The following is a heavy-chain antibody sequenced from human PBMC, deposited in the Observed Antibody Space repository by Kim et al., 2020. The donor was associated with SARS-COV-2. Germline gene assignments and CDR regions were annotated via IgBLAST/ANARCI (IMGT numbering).Heavy chain of an antibody. J-gene: IGHJ6*03. D-gene: IGHD3-10*01. V-gene: IGHV1-2*02. Sequence: AQKFQGRVTMTRDTSISTAYMELSRLRSDDTAVYYCAGLWFGEPYYYMDVWGKGTTVTVSS. CDR3: AGLWFGEPYYYMDV.